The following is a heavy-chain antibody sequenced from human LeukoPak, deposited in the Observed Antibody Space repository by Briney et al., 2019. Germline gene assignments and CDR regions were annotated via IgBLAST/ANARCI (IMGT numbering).Heavy chain of an antibody. CDR3: VRGRVSSSTWYSTYYYYFYMDV. D-gene: IGHD1-1*01. V-gene: IGHV4-59*01. CDR2: VDHTGIN. Sequence: PSQTLSPTCSVSDDSITMYYWTWIRQPPGKGLEWLGYVDHTGINNFIPSLNGRVSISRDTTKNLFSLRLRSVTAADTAVYFCVRGRVSSSTWYSTYYYYFYMDVWGKGTTVTVSS. CDR1: DDSITMYY. J-gene: IGHJ6*03.